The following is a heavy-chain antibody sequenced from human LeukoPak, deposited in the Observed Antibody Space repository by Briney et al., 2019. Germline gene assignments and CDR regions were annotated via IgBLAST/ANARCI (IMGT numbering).Heavy chain of an antibody. Sequence: GGSLRLSCIASGFAFSNYGMNWVRHAPGKGLEWVSYIGSGSQNIYYADSVKGRLSISRDNAKRILFLQMNSLRAEDTAVYYCARDLGYSGYVMSYGGQGTLVTVSS. CDR2: IGSGSQNI. CDR1: GFAFSNYG. V-gene: IGHV3-48*01. J-gene: IGHJ4*02. CDR3: ARDLGYSGYVMSY. D-gene: IGHD5-12*01.